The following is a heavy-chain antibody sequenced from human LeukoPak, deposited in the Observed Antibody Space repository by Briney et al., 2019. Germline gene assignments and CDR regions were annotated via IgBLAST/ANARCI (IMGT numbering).Heavy chain of an antibody. D-gene: IGHD2-15*01. CDR3: ARQRLKIIGDHSFDV. CDR1: GGSISSSNW. J-gene: IGHJ3*01. CDR2: IYHVGSV. Sequence: SETLSLTCAVSGGSISSSNWWGWVRQSPGKGLEWIGEIYHVGSVNYNPSLESRVTISVDKSKNQVSLRLNSVTAADTAVYYCARQRLKIIGDHSFDVWGQGTMVTVSS. V-gene: IGHV4/OR15-8*01.